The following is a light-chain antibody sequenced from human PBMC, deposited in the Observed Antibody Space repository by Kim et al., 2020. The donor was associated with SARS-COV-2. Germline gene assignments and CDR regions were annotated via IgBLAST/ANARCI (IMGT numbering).Light chain of an antibody. CDR2: GNN. CDR1: SLRSYY. Sequence: SSELTQDPAVSVALGQTVRITCQGDSLRSYYATWYQQKPGQAPLLVIYGNNNRPSGIPDRFAGSSSGNTSSLTITETQAGDEADYYCNSRDSNNNGVFGGGTQLTVL. V-gene: IGLV3-19*01. J-gene: IGLJ3*02. CDR3: NSRDSNNNGV.